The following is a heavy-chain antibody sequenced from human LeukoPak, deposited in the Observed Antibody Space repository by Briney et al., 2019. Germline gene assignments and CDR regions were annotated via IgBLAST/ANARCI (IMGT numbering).Heavy chain of an antibody. V-gene: IGHV4-39*01. Sequence: PSETLSLTCTVSGGSVSSSGYYWGWIRQPPGKGLEWIGSIYYSGSTYYNPSLKSRVTISVDTSKNQFSLKLSSVTAADTAVYYCARFGPKRTGSFDYWGQGTLVTVSS. J-gene: IGHJ4*02. CDR2: IYYSGST. CDR3: ARFGPKRTGSFDY. CDR1: GGSVSSSGYY. D-gene: IGHD1-14*01.